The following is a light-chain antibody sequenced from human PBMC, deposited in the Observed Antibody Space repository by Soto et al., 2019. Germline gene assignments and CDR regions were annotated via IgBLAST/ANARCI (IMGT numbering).Light chain of an antibody. V-gene: IGKV1-39*01. Sequence: QVSLSPATLSASKGARVTITCRASQSISTYLNWYQQKPGKAPKLLIQAASSLRSGVPSRFSGSGSGTDFTLTISSLQPEDFATYYCQQSYSTPYTFGQGTKVDIK. J-gene: IGKJ2*01. CDR1: QSISTY. CDR3: QQSYSTPYT. CDR2: AAS.